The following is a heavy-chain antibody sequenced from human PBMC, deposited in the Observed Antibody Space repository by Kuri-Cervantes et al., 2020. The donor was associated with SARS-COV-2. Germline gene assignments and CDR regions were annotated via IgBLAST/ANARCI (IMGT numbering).Heavy chain of an antibody. CDR3: ARGAYYYYGMDV. Sequence: GESLKISCAASGFTFSSYAMHWVRQAPGKGLEWVAVIWYDGSNKYYADSVKGRFTISRDNSKNTLYLQMNSLRAEDTAVYYCARGAYYYYGMDVWGQGTTVTVSS. V-gene: IGHV3-33*08. CDR2: IWYDGSNK. J-gene: IGHJ6*02. CDR1: GFTFSSYA.